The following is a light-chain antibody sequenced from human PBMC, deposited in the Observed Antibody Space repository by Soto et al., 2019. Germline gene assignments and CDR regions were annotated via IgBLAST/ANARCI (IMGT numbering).Light chain of an antibody. CDR1: QSVSSK. J-gene: IGKJ1*01. V-gene: IGKV3-20*01. CDR2: GAS. Sequence: EMVLTQSPGTLSLSPGERATLSCRASQSVSSKLAWYQQKPGQAPRLLIYGASTRATGIPDRFSGSGSGTDFTLTISRLEPEDFAVYYCQQYGSSPWTFGQGTKVDIK. CDR3: QQYGSSPWT.